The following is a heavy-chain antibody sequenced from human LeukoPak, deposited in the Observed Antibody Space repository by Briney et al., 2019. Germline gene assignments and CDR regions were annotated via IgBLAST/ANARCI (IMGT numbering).Heavy chain of an antibody. CDR3: ARAHSSGYYRYFDL. V-gene: IGHV1-8*01. CDR1: GYTFTSYD. D-gene: IGHD3-22*01. CDR2: MNPNSGNT. Sequence: ASVKVSCKASGYTFTSYDINWVRQATGRGLEWMGWMNPNSGNTGYEQKFQGRVTMTRNTSTSTAYMELSSLRSEDTAVYYCARAHSSGYYRYFDLWGRGTLVTVSS. J-gene: IGHJ2*01.